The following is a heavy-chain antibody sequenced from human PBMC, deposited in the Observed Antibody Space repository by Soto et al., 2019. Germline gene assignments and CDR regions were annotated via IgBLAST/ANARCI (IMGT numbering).Heavy chain of an antibody. V-gene: IGHV1-18*04. J-gene: IGHJ5*02. CDR3: AREYSSSWYRWFDP. Sequence: ASVKVSCKASGYTFTTYGISWVRQAPGQGLEWMGWISAYNGNTIYAQKLQGRVTMTTDTSTSTAYMELRSLRSDDTAVYYCAREYSSSWYRWFDPWGQGTLVTV. D-gene: IGHD6-13*01. CDR2: ISAYNGNT. CDR1: GYTFTTYG.